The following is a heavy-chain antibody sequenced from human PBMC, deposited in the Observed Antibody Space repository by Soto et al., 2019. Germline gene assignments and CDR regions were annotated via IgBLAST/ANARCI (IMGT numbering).Heavy chain of an antibody. CDR1: AFSLSTGGVG. CDR3: IQSRCGGDCLQSYASYYYYGMDV. Sequence: QITLKESGPTLVKPTQTLTLTCTFSAFSLSTGGVGVGWIRQPPGKALEWLALIYWDDDKRYSPSLRSRLTITKDTTKNXVXXXLXXMDPVDTATYYCIQSRCGGDCLQSYASYYYYGMDVWGQGTTVTVSS. D-gene: IGHD2-21*02. CDR2: IYWDDDK. J-gene: IGHJ6*02. V-gene: IGHV2-5*02.